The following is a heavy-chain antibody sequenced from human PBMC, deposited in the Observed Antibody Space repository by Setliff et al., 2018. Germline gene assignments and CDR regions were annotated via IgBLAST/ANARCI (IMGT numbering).Heavy chain of an antibody. Sequence: PGGSLRLSCVASGFTFSRYWMSWVRQAPGKGLEWVSYISSSSSTIYYADSVKGRFTISRDNAKNSLYLQMNSLRAEDTAIYYCAKYPSNSVYNYFDPWGQGTLVTVSS. CDR1: GFTFSRYW. V-gene: IGHV3-48*01. D-gene: IGHD1-7*01. CDR3: AKYPSNSVYNYFDP. CDR2: ISSSSSTI. J-gene: IGHJ5*02.